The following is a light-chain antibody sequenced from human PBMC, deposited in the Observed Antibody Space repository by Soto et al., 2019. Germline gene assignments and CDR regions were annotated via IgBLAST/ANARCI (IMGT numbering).Light chain of an antibody. Sequence: SYELTQPPSVSVAPGKTARITCGGNNIGCKSVHWYQQKPGQAPVLVIYYNSDRPSGIPERFSGSNSRNTATLTISRVEAGYEADYYCQVWDSSSDHPVFGGGTQLTVL. V-gene: IGLV3-21*04. CDR1: NIGCKS. CDR2: YNS. J-gene: IGLJ2*01. CDR3: QVWDSSSDHPV.